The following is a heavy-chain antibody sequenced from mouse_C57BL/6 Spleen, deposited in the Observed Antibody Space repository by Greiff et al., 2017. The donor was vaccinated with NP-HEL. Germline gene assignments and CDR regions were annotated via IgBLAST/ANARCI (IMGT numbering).Heavy chain of an antibody. CDR2: ISYDGSN. CDR1: GYSITSGYY. V-gene: IGHV3-6*01. CDR3: TRRGFPYYAMDY. J-gene: IGHJ4*01. Sequence: ESGPGLVKPSPSLSLTCSVTGYSITSGYYWNWIRQFPGNKLEWMGYISYDGSNNYNPSLKNRISITRDTSKNQFFLKLNSVTTEDTATYYCTRRGFPYYAMDYWGQGTSVTVSS.